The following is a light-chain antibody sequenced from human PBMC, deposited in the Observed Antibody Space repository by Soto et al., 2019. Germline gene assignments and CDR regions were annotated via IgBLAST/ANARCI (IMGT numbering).Light chain of an antibody. CDR3: GSYTSSSTVV. V-gene: IGLV2-14*01. J-gene: IGLJ2*01. CDR1: SSDVGGYNY. CDR2: DVS. Sequence: QSALTQPASVSGSPGQSITISCTGTSSDVGGYNYVSWYQQHPGKAPKLMIYDVSNRPSGVSNRFSGSKSGNTASLTISGLQAEDEADYYCGSYTSSSTVVFGGGPKVTVL.